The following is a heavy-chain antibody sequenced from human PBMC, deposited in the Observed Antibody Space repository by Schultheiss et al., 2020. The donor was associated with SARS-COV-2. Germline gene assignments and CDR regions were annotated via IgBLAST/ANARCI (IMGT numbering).Heavy chain of an antibody. CDR1: GGSISSYY. CDR3: ARFSVLLWFGELLTIDYYGMDV. J-gene: IGHJ6*02. V-gene: IGHV4-31*03. D-gene: IGHD3-10*01. Sequence: SQTLSLTCTVSGGSISSYYWGWIRQHPGKGLEWIGYIYYSGSTYYNPSLKSRVTISVDTSKNQFSLKLSSVTAADTAVYYCARFSVLLWFGELLTIDYYGMDVWGQGTTVTVSS. CDR2: IYYSGST.